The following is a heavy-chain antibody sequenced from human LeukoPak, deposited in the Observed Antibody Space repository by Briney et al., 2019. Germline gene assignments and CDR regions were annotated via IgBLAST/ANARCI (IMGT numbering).Heavy chain of an antibody. CDR2: IWYDGSNK. CDR1: GFTFSSYG. Sequence: GRSLRLSCAASGFTFSSYGMHWVRQGPGKGLEWVAVIWYDGSNKYYADSVKGRFTISRDNSKNTLYLQMSSLRAEDTAVYYSARDRDYGSGSYYKGNYFDYWGQGTLVTVSS. V-gene: IGHV3-33*01. D-gene: IGHD3-10*01. CDR3: ARDRDYGSGSYYKGNYFDY. J-gene: IGHJ4*02.